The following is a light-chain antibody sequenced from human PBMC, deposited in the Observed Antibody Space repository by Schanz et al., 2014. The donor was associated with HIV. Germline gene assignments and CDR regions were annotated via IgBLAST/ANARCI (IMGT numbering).Light chain of an antibody. CDR3: QHYGSS. CDR2: DTS. J-gene: IGKJ3*01. CDR1: QSVSSN. V-gene: IGKV3-20*01. Sequence: EIVMTQSPATLSVSPGERATLSCRASQSVSSNLAWYQQKPGQAPRLLIYDTSIRATGIPARFSGSGSGTDFTLTISRLEPEDFAVYYCQHYGSSFGPGTKVDIK.